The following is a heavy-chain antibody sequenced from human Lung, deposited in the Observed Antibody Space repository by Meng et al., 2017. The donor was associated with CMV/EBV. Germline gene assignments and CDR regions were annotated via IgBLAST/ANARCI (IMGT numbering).Heavy chain of an antibody. J-gene: IGHJ5*02. V-gene: IGHV1-18*01. Sequence: ASVKVSCKASGYTFSTYTIIWVRQAPGQGLEWMGWISPYNGDTNYAPKFQGRVSMTTDTSTSTAYLELRSLRSDDTAVYYCARGYDFWSAYYLIDPWGQGTXVTVSS. CDR3: ARGYDFWSAYYLIDP. D-gene: IGHD3-3*01. CDR2: ISPYNGDT. CDR1: GYTFSTYT.